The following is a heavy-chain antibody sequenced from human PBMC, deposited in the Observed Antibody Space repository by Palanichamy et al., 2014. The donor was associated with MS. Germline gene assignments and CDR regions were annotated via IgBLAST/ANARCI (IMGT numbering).Heavy chain of an antibody. Sequence: VQLVESGGGVVQPGRSLRLSCAASGFTFRSYAMHWARQAPGKGLEWVAVMSYDGSNKYYADSVKGRFTISRDNSKNTLYLQMNSLRAEDTAVYHCAREICYDFWSGHYKGCPYYGMDVWGQGTTVTVSS. CDR3: AREICYDFWSGHYKGCPYYGMDV. D-gene: IGHD3-3*01. J-gene: IGHJ6*02. CDR1: GFTFRSYA. CDR2: MSYDGSNK. V-gene: IGHV3-30*04.